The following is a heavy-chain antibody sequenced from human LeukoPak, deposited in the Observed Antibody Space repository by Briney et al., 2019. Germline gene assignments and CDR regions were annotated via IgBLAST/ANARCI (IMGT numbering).Heavy chain of an antibody. Sequence: GGSLRLSCAASGFTFSSYEMNWVRQAPGKGLEWVSYISSSGSTIYYADSVKGRFTISRDNAKNSLYLQMNSLRAEDTAVYYCATHGNGYYDILTGYYRDDYWGQGTLVTVSS. CDR3: ATHGNGYYDILTGYYRDDY. V-gene: IGHV3-48*03. J-gene: IGHJ4*02. CDR2: ISSSGSTI. CDR1: GFTFSSYE. D-gene: IGHD3-9*01.